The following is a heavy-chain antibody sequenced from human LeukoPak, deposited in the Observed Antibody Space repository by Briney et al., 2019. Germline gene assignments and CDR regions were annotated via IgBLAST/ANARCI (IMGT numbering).Heavy chain of an antibody. CDR2: IFYTGST. Sequence: SETLSLTCTVSGGXISNYYCSWIRQPPGKGLEWIGYIFYTGSTNYNPSLKSRVTISVDTSKNLFSLKLTSVTAADTAVYHCARLGDYRFDPWGQGTLVTVSS. CDR3: ARLGDYRFDP. CDR1: GGXISNYY. D-gene: IGHD1-26*01. J-gene: IGHJ5*02. V-gene: IGHV4-59*08.